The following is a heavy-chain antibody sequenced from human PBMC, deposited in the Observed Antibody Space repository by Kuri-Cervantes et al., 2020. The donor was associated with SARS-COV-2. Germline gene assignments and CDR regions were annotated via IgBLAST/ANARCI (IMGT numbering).Heavy chain of an antibody. Sequence: GSLRLSCTVSGGSISSHYWSWIRQPPGKGLEWIGEINHSGSTNYNPSLKSRVTISVDTSKNQFSLKLSSVTAADTAVYYCARGTSTFRVITTPFDYWGQGTLVTVSS. CDR2: INHSGST. CDR3: ARGTSTFRVITTPFDY. V-gene: IGHV4-34*01. CDR1: GGSISSHY. J-gene: IGHJ4*02. D-gene: IGHD3-22*01.